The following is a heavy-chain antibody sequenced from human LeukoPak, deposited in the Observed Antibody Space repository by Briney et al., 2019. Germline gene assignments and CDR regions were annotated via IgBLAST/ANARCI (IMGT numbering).Heavy chain of an antibody. CDR2: ISSDGSNK. Sequence: GGSLRLSCAASGFTFSSYAMHWVRQAPGKGLEWVAVISSDGSNKYYADSVKGRFTVSRDNSKNTLYLQMTSLRAEDTAVYYCARDPGTKMYYDFWSGSLYYGMDVWGQGTTVTVSS. CDR1: GFTFSSYA. CDR3: ARDPGTKMYYDFWSGSLYYGMDV. D-gene: IGHD3-3*01. V-gene: IGHV3-30-3*01. J-gene: IGHJ6*02.